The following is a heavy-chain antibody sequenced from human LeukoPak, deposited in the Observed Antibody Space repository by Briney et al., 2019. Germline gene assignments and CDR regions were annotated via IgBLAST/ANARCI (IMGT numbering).Heavy chain of an antibody. CDR1: GFTVSSNY. V-gene: IGHV3-53*05. Sequence: GGSLRLSCAASGFTVSSNYMNWVRQAPGKGLEWVSIISSGGSTYYADSVKGRFTISRDNSKNTLYLQMNSLRAEDTAVYYCARDKVDGPWGQGTLVTVSS. CDR2: ISSGGST. J-gene: IGHJ5*02. D-gene: IGHD6-19*01. CDR3: ARDKVDGP.